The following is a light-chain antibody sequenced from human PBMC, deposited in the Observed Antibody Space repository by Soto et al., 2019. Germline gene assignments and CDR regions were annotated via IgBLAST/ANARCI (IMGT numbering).Light chain of an antibody. Sequence: DIQMTQSPSSLSASVGDRVTITCQASQDISNYLNWYQRKPGKAPKLLIYDASNLETGVPSRFSGSGSGTDFTFTISSLQPEDIATYYCQQYDNLWTFGQGTKVEIK. CDR1: QDISNY. V-gene: IGKV1-33*01. CDR3: QQYDNLWT. CDR2: DAS. J-gene: IGKJ1*01.